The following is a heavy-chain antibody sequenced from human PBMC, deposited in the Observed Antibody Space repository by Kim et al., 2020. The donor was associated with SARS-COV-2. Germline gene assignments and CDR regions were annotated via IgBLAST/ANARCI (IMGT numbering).Heavy chain of an antibody. D-gene: IGHD2-15*01. CDR3: ARPVLDCSGGSCGAFDI. J-gene: IGHJ3*02. CDR2: IYPGDSDT. CDR1: GYSFTSYW. Sequence: GESLKISCKGSGYSFTSYWIGWVRQMPGKGLEWMGIIYPGDSDTRYSPSFQGQVTISADKSISTAYLQWSSLKASDTAMYYCARPVLDCSGGSCGAFDIWGQGTMVTVSS. V-gene: IGHV5-51*01.